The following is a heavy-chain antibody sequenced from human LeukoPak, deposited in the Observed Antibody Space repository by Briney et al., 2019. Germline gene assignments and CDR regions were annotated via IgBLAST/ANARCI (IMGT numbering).Heavy chain of an antibody. CDR3: ASRSGWYGGDAFDI. CDR1: GYTFTSYG. J-gene: IGHJ3*02. CDR2: ISAYNGNT. V-gene: IGHV1-18*01. Sequence: GASVKVSCKATGYTFTSYGISWVRQAPGQGLEWMGWISAYNGNTNYAQKLQGRVTMTTDTSTSTAYMELRSLRSDDTAVYYCASRSGWYGGDAFDIWGQGTMVTVSS. D-gene: IGHD6-19*01.